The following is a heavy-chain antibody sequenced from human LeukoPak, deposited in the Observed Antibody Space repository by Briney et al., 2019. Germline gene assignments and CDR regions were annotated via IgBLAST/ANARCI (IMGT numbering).Heavy chain of an antibody. CDR1: RFTFSSYA. CDR2: ISSNGGST. CDR3: VKPQPGGGFDY. V-gene: IGHV3-64D*09. J-gene: IGHJ4*02. D-gene: IGHD1-14*01. Sequence: GGSLRLSCSASRFTFSSYAMHWVRQAPGKGLEYVSAISSNGGSTYYADSVKGRFTISRDNSKNTLYLQMSSLRAEDTAVYYCVKPQPGGGFDYWGQGTLVTVSS.